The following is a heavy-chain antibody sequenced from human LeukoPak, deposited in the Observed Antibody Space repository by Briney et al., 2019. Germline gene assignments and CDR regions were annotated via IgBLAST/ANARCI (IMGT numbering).Heavy chain of an antibody. J-gene: IGHJ4*02. D-gene: IGHD6-6*01. V-gene: IGHV4-4*07. CDR2: IYASGST. Sequence: ASETLSLTCTVSGGSISSCYWSWIRQPAGKGLEWIGRIYASGSTYYNPSLKSRVTMSVDTSKNQFSLRLTTVTAADTAVYYCARDSNLEYSSSRGLGRWGQGTLVTVSS. CDR3: ARDSNLEYSSSRGLGR. CDR1: GGSISSCY.